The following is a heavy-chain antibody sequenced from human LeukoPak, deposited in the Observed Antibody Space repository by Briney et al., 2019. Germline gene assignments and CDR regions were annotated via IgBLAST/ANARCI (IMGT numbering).Heavy chain of an antibody. CDR3: SSSVFDYYYYMDV. CDR2: ISAYNGNT. D-gene: IGHD6-13*01. CDR1: GYTFTSYG. V-gene: IGHV1-18*01. J-gene: IGHJ6*03. Sequence: ASVKVSCKASGYTFTSYGISWVRQAPGQGLEWMGWISAYNGNTNYAQKLQGRVTMTTDTSTSTAYMELRSLRSDDPAVYYCSSSVFDYYYYMDVWGKGTTVTVSS.